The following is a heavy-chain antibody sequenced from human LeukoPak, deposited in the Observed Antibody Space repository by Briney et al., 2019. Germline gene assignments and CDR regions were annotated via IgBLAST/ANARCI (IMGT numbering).Heavy chain of an antibody. V-gene: IGHV3-30*18. CDR2: ISYDGSNK. CDR3: AKDQQESGWSYYYYYYGMDV. J-gene: IGHJ6*02. CDR1: GFTFSSYG. Sequence: GGSLRLSCAASGFTFSSYGMPWVRQAPGKGLEWVAVISYDGSNKYYADSVEGRFTISRDNSKNTLYLQMNSLRAEDTAVYYCAKDQQESGWSYYYYYYGMDVWGQGTTVTVSS. D-gene: IGHD6-19*01.